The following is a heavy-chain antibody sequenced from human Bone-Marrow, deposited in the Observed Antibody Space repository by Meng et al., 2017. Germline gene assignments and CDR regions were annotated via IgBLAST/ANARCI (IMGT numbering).Heavy chain of an antibody. CDR3: ARTYCSGGSCYSGYYYGMDV. CDR2: IFYDGTKT. J-gene: IGHJ6*02. D-gene: IGHD2-15*01. CDR1: GFTFSTFA. Sequence: GESLKISCAASGFTFSTFAMHWVRQAPGKGLEWVALIFYDGTKTFSADSVKGRFAISRDNSKNTVFLQMDSLRPEDTAVYYCARTYCSGGSCYSGYYYGMDVWGQGTTVTVSS. V-gene: IGHV3-30*09.